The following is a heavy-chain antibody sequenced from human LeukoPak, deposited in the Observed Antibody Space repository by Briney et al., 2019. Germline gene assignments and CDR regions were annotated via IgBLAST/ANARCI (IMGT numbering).Heavy chain of an antibody. CDR3: ARDHGGSGSYFDY. J-gene: IGHJ4*02. V-gene: IGHV3-21*01. CDR2: ISSSSSYI. CDR1: GFTFSSYE. D-gene: IGHD1-26*01. Sequence: PGGSLRLSCAASGFTFSSYEMNWVRQAPGKGLEWVSSISSSSSYIYYADSVKGRFTISRDNAKNSLYLQMNSLRAEDTAVYYCARDHGGSGSYFDYWGQGTLVTVSS.